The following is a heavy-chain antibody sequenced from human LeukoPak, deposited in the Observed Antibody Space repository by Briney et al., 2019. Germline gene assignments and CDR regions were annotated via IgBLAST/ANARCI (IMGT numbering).Heavy chain of an antibody. CDR2: ISSSSSYT. V-gene: IGHV3-11*03. D-gene: IGHD2-2*01. Sequence: GGSLRLSCAASGFTFSDYYMSWIRQAPGKGLEWVSYISSSSSYTNYADSVKGRFTISRDNAKNSLYLQMNSLRAEDTAVYYCARRYCSSTRCYPYGMDVWGQGTTVTVSS. CDR3: ARRYCSSTRCYPYGMDV. J-gene: IGHJ6*02. CDR1: GFTFSDYY.